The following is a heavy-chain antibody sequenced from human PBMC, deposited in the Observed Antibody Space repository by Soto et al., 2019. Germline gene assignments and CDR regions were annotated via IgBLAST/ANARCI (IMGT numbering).Heavy chain of an antibody. D-gene: IGHD2-2*01. V-gene: IGHV3-7*04. J-gene: IGHJ4*02. CDR2: IRQDGSEI. CDR3: AREVVVSRGASYFGY. CDR1: GFTFSSNW. Sequence: GPLRLSCVGSGFTFSSNWMTWVRQAPGKGLEWVANIRQDGSEINYVDSVKGRFTISRDNTKNSLYLQMNSLRAEDTAIYYCAREVVVSRGASYFGYWGPGTLVTVSS.